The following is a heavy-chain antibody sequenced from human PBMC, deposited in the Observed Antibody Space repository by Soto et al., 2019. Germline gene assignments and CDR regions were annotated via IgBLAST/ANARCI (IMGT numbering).Heavy chain of an antibody. Sequence: GGSLRLSCAASGSTFSSYGMHWVRQAPGKGLEWVAVISYDGSNKYYADSVKGRFTISRDNSKNTLYLQMNSLRVEDTAVYYCAKASATVVSMDFWGQGTTVTVS. CDR3: AKASATVVSMDF. D-gene: IGHD4-17*01. J-gene: IGHJ6*02. CDR1: GSTFSSYG. V-gene: IGHV3-30*18. CDR2: ISYDGSNK.